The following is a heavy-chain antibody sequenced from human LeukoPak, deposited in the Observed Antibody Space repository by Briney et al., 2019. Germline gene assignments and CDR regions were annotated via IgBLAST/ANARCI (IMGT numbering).Heavy chain of an antibody. CDR1: GGSISGYY. D-gene: IGHD6-19*01. J-gene: IGHJ4*02. V-gene: IGHV4-4*07. CDR3: ARAGGGGWGYFDY. Sequence: SETLSLTCTVSGGSISGYYWSWIRQPAGKGLEWIGRIHTSGSTIYNPSLKSRVTMSVDTSKNQFSLKLSSVIAADTAIYYCARAGGGGWGYFDYWGQETLVTVSS. CDR2: IHTSGST.